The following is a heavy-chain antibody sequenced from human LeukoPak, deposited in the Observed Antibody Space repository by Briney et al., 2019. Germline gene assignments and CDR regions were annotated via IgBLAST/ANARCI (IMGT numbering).Heavy chain of an antibody. Sequence: GGSLRLSCAASGFTFSDYYMSWIRQAPGKGLERVSYISSSGSTIYYADSVKGRFTISRDNAKNSLYLQMNSLRAEDTAVYYCARVKADFWSGYYFDYWGQGTLVTVSS. V-gene: IGHV3-11*04. CDR3: ARVKADFWSGYYFDY. J-gene: IGHJ4*02. CDR2: ISSSGSTI. D-gene: IGHD3-3*01. CDR1: GFTFSDYY.